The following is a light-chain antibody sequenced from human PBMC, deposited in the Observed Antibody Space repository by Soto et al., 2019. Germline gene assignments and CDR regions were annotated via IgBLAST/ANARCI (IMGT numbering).Light chain of an antibody. V-gene: IGKV1-5*01. CDR2: DAS. J-gene: IGKJ5*01. Sequence: IQMNQSPSTLSASVGDTVTVTCRASQTISRWLAWYQQKPGRAPKLLIYDASTLESGVPSRFSGSGSETEFTLTISRLQPDDFATYFCHSRAFGQGTRLEV. CDR3: HSRA. CDR1: QTISRW.